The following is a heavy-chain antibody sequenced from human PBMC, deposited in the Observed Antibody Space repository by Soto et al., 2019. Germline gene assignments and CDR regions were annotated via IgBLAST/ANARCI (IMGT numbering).Heavy chain of an antibody. CDR2: IYYSGST. J-gene: IGHJ6*02. CDR3: ARDSVAAYGMDV. CDR1: GGSISSYY. Sequence: QVQLQASGPGLVKPSETLSLTCTVSGGSISSYYWSWIRQPPGKGLEWIGYIYYSGSTNYNPSLKSRVTISVDTSKNHFSLKLSSVTAADTAVYYGARDSVAAYGMDVWGQGTTVTVSS. V-gene: IGHV4-59*01.